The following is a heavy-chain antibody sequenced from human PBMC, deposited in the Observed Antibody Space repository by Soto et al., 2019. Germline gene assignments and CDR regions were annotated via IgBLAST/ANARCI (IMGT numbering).Heavy chain of an antibody. CDR3: ARDSIPVDIGATVLGGPHGWFDP. CDR2: INGGNGNT. D-gene: IGHD5-12*01. CDR1: GYTFTSYA. J-gene: IGHJ5*02. V-gene: IGHV1-3*01. Sequence: QVLLVQSGAEVKKPGASVKVSCKASGYTFTSYAMHWVRQAPGQRLEWMGWINGGNGNTKYSQKFRCRVTITRDTAASTAYKELSSQRSEDTAVYYCARDSIPVDIGATVLGGPHGWFDPWGQGTLVTVSS.